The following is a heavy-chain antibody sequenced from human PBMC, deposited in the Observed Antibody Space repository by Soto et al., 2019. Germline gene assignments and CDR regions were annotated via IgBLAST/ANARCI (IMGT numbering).Heavy chain of an antibody. CDR1: GFTISGKKY. D-gene: IGHD1-1*01. CDR2: LYDLDGS. J-gene: IGHJ3*01. Sequence: DVQLVESGGGLIQPGESLRLSCAASGFTISGKKYVAWVRQSPGKGLEWVSALYDLDGSFYAASVKGRFTTSSESSKTTVYLRMNDLRPDDTAVYYCATWHEREHAYDVWGPGTTVTVSS. CDR3: ATWHEREHAYDV. V-gene: IGHV3-53*01.